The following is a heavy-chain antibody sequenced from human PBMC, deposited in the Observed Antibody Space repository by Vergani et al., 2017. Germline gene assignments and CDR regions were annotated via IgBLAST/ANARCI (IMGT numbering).Heavy chain of an antibody. CDR1: GFTFSNAW. D-gene: IGHD1-1*01. J-gene: IGHJ5*01. CDR2: INTNGDYT. V-gene: IGHV3-23*04. CDR3: AKGGWNYWFDS. Sequence: EVQLVESGGGLVKPGGSLRLSCAASGFTFSNAWMSWVRQAPGKGLEWVSTINTNGDYTRYGDSVKGRFTIYRDNSKSTLYLQMNSLRAEDTAIYYCAKGGWNYWFDSWGQGTLVIVS.